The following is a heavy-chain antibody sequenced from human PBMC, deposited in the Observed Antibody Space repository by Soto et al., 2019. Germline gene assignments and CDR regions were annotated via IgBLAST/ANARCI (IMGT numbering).Heavy chain of an antibody. Sequence: QVTVKESGPVLVKPTETLTLTCTVSGFSLSNAGLVVSWIRQPPGKALERLAHIFSNDEKSYTTSLKSRLTTSKDTSKSQVVLTMTKMDPVDTATYYCASTYSTIWYWFAPWGQGTLVTVS. CDR3: ASTYSTIWYWFAP. J-gene: IGHJ5*02. D-gene: IGHD6-13*01. CDR1: GFSLSNAGLV. CDR2: IFSNDEK. V-gene: IGHV2-26*04.